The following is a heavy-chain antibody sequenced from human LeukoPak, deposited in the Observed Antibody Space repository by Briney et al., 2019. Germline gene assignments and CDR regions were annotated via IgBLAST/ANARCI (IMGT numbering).Heavy chain of an antibody. CDR1: GFNFRSYW. J-gene: IGHJ4*02. D-gene: IGHD5-18*01. V-gene: IGHV3-49*02. CDR2: IRREAYGGTP. Sequence: QAGGSLRLSCAASGFNFRSYWMSWVRQAPGKGLEWVGFIRREAYGGTPEYAASVRGRFTISRDESKSIAYLQMSSLKTEDTAVYYCTTSKRGYTYGHDYWGQGTLVTVSS. CDR3: TTSKRGYTYGHDY.